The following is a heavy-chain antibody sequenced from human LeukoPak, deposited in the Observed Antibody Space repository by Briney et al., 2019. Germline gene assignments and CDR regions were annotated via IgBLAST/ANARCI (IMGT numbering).Heavy chain of an antibody. CDR3: ARDTGMFWFDF. CDR2: ISYDGNNK. J-gene: IGHJ5*01. CDR1: GFIFSNYA. D-gene: IGHD3-10*02. Sequence: GGSLRLSCAASGFIFSNYAMHWVRQAPGKGLEWVAVISYDGNNKYYADSVKGRFTITRDNSKNTLYLQMNSLRAEDTAVYYCARDTGMFWFDFWGQGTLVTVSS. V-gene: IGHV3-30*04.